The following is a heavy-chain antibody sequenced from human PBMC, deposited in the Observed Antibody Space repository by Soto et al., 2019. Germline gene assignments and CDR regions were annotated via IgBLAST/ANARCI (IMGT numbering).Heavy chain of an antibody. D-gene: IGHD2-15*01. Sequence: PGGSLRLSCAASGFTFDDYAMHWVRQAPGKGLEWVSGISWDSGSIGYADSVKGRFTISRDNAENSLYLQMNSLRAEDTALYYCAKEVGYCSGGSCYGLDYWGQGTLVTVSS. CDR3: AKEVGYCSGGSCYGLDY. CDR1: GFTFDDYA. CDR2: ISWDSGSI. V-gene: IGHV3-9*01. J-gene: IGHJ4*02.